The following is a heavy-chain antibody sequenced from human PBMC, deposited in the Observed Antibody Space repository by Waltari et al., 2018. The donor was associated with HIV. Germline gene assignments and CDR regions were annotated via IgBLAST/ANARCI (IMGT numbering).Heavy chain of an antibody. J-gene: IGHJ4*02. Sequence: EVQLVESGGGLVQPGGSLRLSCAASGFTFSSYWMSWVRQAPGKGLEWVANRKQYGSEKYYVDSVKGRFTISRDNAKNSLYLQMNSLRAEDTAVYYCARDLVQWLFDYWGQGTLVTVSS. V-gene: IGHV3-7*01. D-gene: IGHD6-19*01. CDR3: ARDLVQWLFDY. CDR1: GFTFSSYW. CDR2: RKQYGSEK.